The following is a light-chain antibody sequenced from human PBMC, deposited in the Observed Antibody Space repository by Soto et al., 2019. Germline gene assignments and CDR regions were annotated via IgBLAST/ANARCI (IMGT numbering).Light chain of an antibody. V-gene: IGLV1-40*01. CDR1: SSNIGGGYE. CDR3: QSYDSSLSGYV. Sequence: QSVLTQPASVSEAPGQWVTISCTGSSSNIGGGYEAHWYQQVPGKAPKLLIYENNNRPSGVPDRFSGSKSGTSASLAITGLEADDDAEYYCQSYDSSLSGYVFGTGTKLTVL. J-gene: IGLJ1*01. CDR2: ENN.